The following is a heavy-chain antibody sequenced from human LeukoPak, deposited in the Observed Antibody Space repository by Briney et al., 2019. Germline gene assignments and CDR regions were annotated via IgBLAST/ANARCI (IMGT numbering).Heavy chain of an antibody. CDR3: ARDPSVAGTSYPFDY. V-gene: IGHV4-38-2*02. CDR2: IYHSGST. CDR1: GYSISSGYY. Sequence: SETLSLTCTVSGYSISSGYYWGWIRQPPGKGLEWIGSIYHSGSTYYNPSLKSRVTISVDTSKNQFSLKLSSVTAADTAVYYCARDPSVAGTSYPFDYWGQGTLVTVSS. D-gene: IGHD6-19*01. J-gene: IGHJ4*02.